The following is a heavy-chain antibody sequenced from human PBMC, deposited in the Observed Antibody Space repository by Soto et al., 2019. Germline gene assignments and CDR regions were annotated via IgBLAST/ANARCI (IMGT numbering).Heavy chain of an antibody. D-gene: IGHD3-22*01. CDR2: ISDSGSNT. CDR1: GFKISSSS. V-gene: IGHV3-48*02. Sequence: EVQLVESGGGLVQPGGSLRLSCAAFGFKISSSSMNWVRQAPGRGLEWVAYISDSGSNTLYADSVKGRFTVSRDTAKKSLYLQMSGVRDEDRAVYYCSGYYYDSSCYDGLDVWCEGTTVTVSS. J-gene: IGHJ6*04. CDR3: SGYYYDSSCYDGLDV.